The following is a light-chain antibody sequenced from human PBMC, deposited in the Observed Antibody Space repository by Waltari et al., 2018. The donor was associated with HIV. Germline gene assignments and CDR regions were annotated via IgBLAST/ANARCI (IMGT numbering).Light chain of an antibody. CDR1: QTIRSN. J-gene: IGKJ1*01. CDR2: AAS. Sequence: DIQMTQSPPFLSASVGDRVTITCRASQTIRSNVNWYQQKPGKAPKLLIYAASSLQISVPSRFSGSGSGTDLTLTITSLQSEDFSIYHCHQSYSNSPTFGQGTKVEIK. V-gene: IGKV1-39*01. CDR3: HQSYSNSPT.